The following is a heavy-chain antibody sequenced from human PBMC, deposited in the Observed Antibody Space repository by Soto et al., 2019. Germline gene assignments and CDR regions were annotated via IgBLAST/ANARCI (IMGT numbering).Heavy chain of an antibody. V-gene: IGHV3-33*01. CDR2: IWYDGSNK. J-gene: IGHJ4*02. D-gene: IGHD6-6*01. Sequence: QVQLVESGGGVVQPGRSLRLSCAASGFTFSSYGMHWVRQAPGKGLEWVAVIWYDGSNKYYADSVKGRFTISRDNSKNTLYLQMNSLRAEDTAVYYCASSLEYSSSSQSPPDYWGQGTLVTVSS. CDR3: ASSLEYSSSSQSPPDY. CDR1: GFTFSSYG.